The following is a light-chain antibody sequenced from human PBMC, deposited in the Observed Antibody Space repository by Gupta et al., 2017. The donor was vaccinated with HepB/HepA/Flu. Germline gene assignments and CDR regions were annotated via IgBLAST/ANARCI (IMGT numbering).Light chain of an antibody. CDR2: RNN. Sequence: QSVLTPPPSASGTPGQTVTTPCAGSSSNIGSNYEYWYQQLPGTAPKLLIYRNNQRPSGVPDRFSGSKSGTAAALAISGRRSEDEADYYCAAWDDSLSAWVFGGGTKLTVL. CDR3: AAWDDSLSAWV. CDR1: SSNIGSNY. V-gene: IGLV1-47*01. J-gene: IGLJ3*02.